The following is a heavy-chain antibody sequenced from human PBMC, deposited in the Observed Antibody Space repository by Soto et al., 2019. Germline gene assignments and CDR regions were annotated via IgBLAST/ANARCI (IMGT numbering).Heavy chain of an antibody. CDR3: AITQSGYSSSWYFQH. V-gene: IGHV5-51*01. D-gene: IGHD6-13*01. Sequence: EVQLVPSGVVVKKPGESLKISCQGSGYSFTGSWIGWVRQMPGRGLEWMGIVYPGDSDTKYSPSFEGQVTISADKAIATAYLQWSSLKASDTAIYYCAITQSGYSSSWYFQHWGQGTLVTVSS. CDR2: VYPGDSDT. CDR1: GYSFTGSW. J-gene: IGHJ1*01.